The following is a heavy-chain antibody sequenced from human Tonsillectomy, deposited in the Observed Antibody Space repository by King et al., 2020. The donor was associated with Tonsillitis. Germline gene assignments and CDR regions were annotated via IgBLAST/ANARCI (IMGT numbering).Heavy chain of an antibody. D-gene: IGHD3-10*01. J-gene: IGHJ6*02. CDR3: ERDYGWGNWFGELLPSYYYYGMDV. CDR2: ISYDGSNK. Sequence: GQLVQSGGGVVQPGRSLRLSCAASGFTFSSYAMHWVRQAPGKGLEWVAGISYDGSNKYYADSVKGRFTISRDNSKNTPYLQMNSLRAEDTAVYYCERDYGWGNWFGELLPSYYYYGMDVWGQGTTVTVSS. CDR1: GFTFSSYA. V-gene: IGHV3-30-3*01.